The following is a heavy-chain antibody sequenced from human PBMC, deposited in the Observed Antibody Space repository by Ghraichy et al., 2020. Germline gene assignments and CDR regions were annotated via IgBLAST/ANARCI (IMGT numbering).Heavy chain of an antibody. CDR1: GGSISNYY. Sequence: SETLSLTCTVSGGSISNYYCNWFRQPPGKGLEWIGYVHGSGSTKYHPSLESRVTVSSDTAKNEFSLSLTSMTPADTAVYYCASGTGWLQTYWGLGTLVTVSS. CDR2: VHGSGST. J-gene: IGHJ4*02. D-gene: IGHD5-18*01. V-gene: IGHV4-59*01. CDR3: ASGTGWLQTY.